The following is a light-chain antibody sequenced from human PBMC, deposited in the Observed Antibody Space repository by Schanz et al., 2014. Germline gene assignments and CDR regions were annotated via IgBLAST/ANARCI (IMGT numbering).Light chain of an antibody. Sequence: EIVLTQSPGTLSLSPGERATLSCRASQSVRTTYLAWYQQKPGQAPRLLFYGASSRATGIPDRFSGSGSGTDFTLTISRLEPEDFAVYYCQQYNNWPPLTFGGGTKVEIK. CDR2: GAS. V-gene: IGKV3-20*01. CDR3: QQYNNWPPLT. CDR1: QSVRTTY. J-gene: IGKJ4*01.